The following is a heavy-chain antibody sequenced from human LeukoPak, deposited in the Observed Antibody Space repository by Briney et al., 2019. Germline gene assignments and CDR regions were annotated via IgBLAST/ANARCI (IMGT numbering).Heavy chain of an antibody. Sequence: PGGSLRLSCAASGFIVSRNYMGWARQAPGKGLEWVSIISSAGATHYTDSVEGRFTISRDNSKNTLYLQMNSLRAEDTAVYFCATRGLPGYYYGMDVWGQGTTVTVSS. J-gene: IGHJ6*02. V-gene: IGHV3-66*01. D-gene: IGHD2-15*01. CDR3: ATRGLPGYYYGMDV. CDR2: ISSAGAT. CDR1: GFIVSRNY.